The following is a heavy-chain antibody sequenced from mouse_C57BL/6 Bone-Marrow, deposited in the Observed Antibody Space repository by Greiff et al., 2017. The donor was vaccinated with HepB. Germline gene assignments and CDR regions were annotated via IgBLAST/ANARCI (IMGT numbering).Heavy chain of an antibody. J-gene: IGHJ3*01. CDR2: INYDGSST. D-gene: IGHD2-2*01. V-gene: IGHV5-16*01. Sequence: VQRVESVGGLVQPGCSMKLSCTASGFTFTAYYMALVRQFPEQGLEWVANINYDGSSTYYLDSLKRRFIISKDNAKNILYLQMSRLKSEDTATYYGARDDGYDDGFAYWGQGTLVTVSA. CDR1: GFTFTAYY. CDR3: ARDDGYDDGFAY.